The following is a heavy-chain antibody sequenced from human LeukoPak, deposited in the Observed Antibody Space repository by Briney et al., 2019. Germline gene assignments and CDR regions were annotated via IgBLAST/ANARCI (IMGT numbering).Heavy chain of an antibody. CDR1: GFTFSSYE. CDR2: ISSSGSTI. Sequence: GGSLRLSCAASGFTFSSYEMNWVRQAPGKGLEWVSYISSSGSTIYYADSVKGRFTISRDNAKNSLYLQMSSLRAEDTAVYYCARVSHSYYYDSSGYLMDVWGKGTTVTVCS. CDR3: ARVSHSYYYDSSGYLMDV. D-gene: IGHD3-22*01. V-gene: IGHV3-48*03. J-gene: IGHJ6*03.